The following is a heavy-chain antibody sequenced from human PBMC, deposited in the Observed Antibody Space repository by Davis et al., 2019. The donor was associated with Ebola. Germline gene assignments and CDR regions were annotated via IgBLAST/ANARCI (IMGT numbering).Heavy chain of an antibody. D-gene: IGHD3-3*01. Sequence: PGGSLRLSCAASGFTVSSNYMSWVRQAPGKGLEWVSVIYSGGSTYYADSVKGRFTISRDNSKKTLYLQMNSLRAEDTAVYYCAKSGLSFGVVKYHYGMDVWGQGTLVTVSS. V-gene: IGHV3-53*01. CDR3: AKSGLSFGVVKYHYGMDV. CDR1: GFTVSSNY. J-gene: IGHJ6*02. CDR2: IYSGGST.